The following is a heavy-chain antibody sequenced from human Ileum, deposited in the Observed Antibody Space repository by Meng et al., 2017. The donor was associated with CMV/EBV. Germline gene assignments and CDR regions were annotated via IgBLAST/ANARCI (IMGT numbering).Heavy chain of an antibody. CDR3: ARTPIYNFWTGYDIDH. V-gene: IGHV3-48*03. Sequence: GESLKISCAASGFTLSSHEMHWFRQPPGKGLEWISYIHNRDGTIYYAESVKGRFTISRDNAKNSLYLQMNSLRAEDTATYYCARTPIYNFWTGYDIDHWGQGTLVTVSS. J-gene: IGHJ4*02. CDR2: IHNRDGTI. D-gene: IGHD3/OR15-3a*01. CDR1: GFTLSSHE.